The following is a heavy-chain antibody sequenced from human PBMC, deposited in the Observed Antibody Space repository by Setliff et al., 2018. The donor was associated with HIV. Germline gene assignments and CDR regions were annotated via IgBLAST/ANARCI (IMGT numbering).Heavy chain of an antibody. CDR3: ATYLSDNYLDGAFDI. CDR1: GASVSTTGYY. CDR2: TFYSGST. D-gene: IGHD3-3*01. Sequence: SETLSLTCTVSGASVSTTGYYWGWLRQSPGKGLQWIGTTFYSGSTYYNPSLKSRVTISLDTSNNDFSLTLTSVTAAGTALYFCATYLSDNYLDGAFDIWGRGTMVTVSS. J-gene: IGHJ3*02. V-gene: IGHV4-39*02.